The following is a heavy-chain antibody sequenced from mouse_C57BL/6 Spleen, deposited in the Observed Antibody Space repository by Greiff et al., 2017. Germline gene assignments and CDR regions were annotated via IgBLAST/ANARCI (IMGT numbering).Heavy chain of an antibody. J-gene: IGHJ4*01. CDR1: GYAFSSSW. V-gene: IGHV1-82*01. D-gene: IGHD2-1*01. CDR3: ARRGNYENAMDY. Sequence: VQVVESGPELVKPGASVKISCKASGYAFSSSWMNWVKQRPGKGLEWIGRIYPGDGDTNYNGKFKGKATLTADKSSSTAYMQLSSLTSEDSAVYFCARRGNYENAMDYWGQGTSVTVSS. CDR2: IYPGDGDT.